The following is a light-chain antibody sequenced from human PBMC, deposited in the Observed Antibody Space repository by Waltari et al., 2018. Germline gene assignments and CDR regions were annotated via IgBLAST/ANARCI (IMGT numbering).Light chain of an antibody. V-gene: IGKV4-1*01. CDR1: QSVLYNHNNQNY. CDR3: QHYLSIPPHT. Sequence: DIVMTQSPEYLAVSLGERATINCKSSQSVLYNHNNQNYLAWYQQKPGQPPSLLIYWASTRESGVPDRFTGSGSGTDFTLTISSLQAEDVAVYYCQHYLSIPPHTFGQGTKLEIK. J-gene: IGKJ2*01. CDR2: WAS.